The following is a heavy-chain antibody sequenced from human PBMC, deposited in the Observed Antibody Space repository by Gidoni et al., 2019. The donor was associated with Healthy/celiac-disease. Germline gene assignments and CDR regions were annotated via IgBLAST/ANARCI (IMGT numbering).Heavy chain of an antibody. V-gene: IGHV3-64D*06. CDR3: VKDGRGRWLHGARFDY. D-gene: IGHD5-12*01. CDR1: GFTFSSYA. Sequence: EVQLVESGGGLVQPGGSLRLSCSASGFTFSSYAMHWVRQAPGKGLEYVSAIRSNGGSTYYADSVKGRFTISRDNSKNTLYLQMSSLRAEDTAVYYCVKDGRGRWLHGARFDYWGQGTLGTVSS. CDR2: IRSNGGST. J-gene: IGHJ4*02.